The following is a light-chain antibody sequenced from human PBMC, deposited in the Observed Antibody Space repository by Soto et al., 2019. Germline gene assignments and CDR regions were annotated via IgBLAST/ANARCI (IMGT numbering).Light chain of an antibody. CDR2: GAT. Sequence: DVRMTQSPSSLSASVGDPITITCRASPTIYTYLNWFQQKPGETPRLLIYGATTLHDGVPSRFSGSGSGADFTLTISGLQPEDFASYHCQQTYSDISFGGGTKV. CDR1: PTIYTY. J-gene: IGKJ4*01. V-gene: IGKV1-39*01. CDR3: QQTYSDIS.